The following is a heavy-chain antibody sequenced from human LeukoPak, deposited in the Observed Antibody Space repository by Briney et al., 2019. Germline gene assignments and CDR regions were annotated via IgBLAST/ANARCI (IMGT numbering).Heavy chain of an antibody. V-gene: IGHV4-39*07. D-gene: IGHD1-14*01. J-gene: IGHJ2*01. Sequence: SETLSLTCTVSGGSISTSNYYWGWIRQPPGKGLEWIGNIFYSGSTYYSPSLRSRVTISVDTSKNQFSLKLSSVTAADTAVYYCARHRYLWPNYWYFDLWGRGTLVTVSS. CDR2: IFYSGST. CDR3: ARHRYLWPNYWYFDL. CDR1: GGSISTSNYY.